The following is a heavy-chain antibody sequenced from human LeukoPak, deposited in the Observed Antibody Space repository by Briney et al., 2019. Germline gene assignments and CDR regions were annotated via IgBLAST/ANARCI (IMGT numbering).Heavy chain of an antibody. V-gene: IGHV4-61*02. D-gene: IGHD3-10*01. CDR2: IYTSGST. CDR3: ARDAPNVLLWFGESTYFDY. CDR1: GGSISSGGYY. Sequence: PSQTLSLTCTVSGGSISSGGYYWSWIRQPAGKGLEWIGRIYTSGSTSYNPSLKSRVTMSVDTSKNQFSLKLSSVTAADTAVYYCARDAPNVLLWFGESTYFDYWGQGTLVTVSS. J-gene: IGHJ4*02.